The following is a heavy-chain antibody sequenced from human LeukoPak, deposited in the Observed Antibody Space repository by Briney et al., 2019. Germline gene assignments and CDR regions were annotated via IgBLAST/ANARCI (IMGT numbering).Heavy chain of an antibody. V-gene: IGHV1-2*02. Sequence: ASVKVSCKASGFTFTGYYMHWVRQAPGQGLEWMGWIHPKSGGTNYAQKFQGRVTMTTDTSTSTAYMELRSLRSDDTAVYYCAREIYGGNERPYYGMDVWGQGTTVTVSS. CDR1: GFTFTGYY. J-gene: IGHJ6*02. CDR2: IHPKSGGT. CDR3: AREIYGGNERPYYGMDV. D-gene: IGHD4-23*01.